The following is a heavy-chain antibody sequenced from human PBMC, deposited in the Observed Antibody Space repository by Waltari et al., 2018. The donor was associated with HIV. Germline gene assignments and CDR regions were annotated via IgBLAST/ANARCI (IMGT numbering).Heavy chain of an antibody. D-gene: IGHD6-13*01. J-gene: IGHJ5*02. CDR2: IYTSGST. CDR3: ARERYGIAAAENWFDP. V-gene: IGHV4-61*02. CDR1: GGSISSGSSY. Sequence: QVQLQESGPGLVKPSQNLSLTCTVSGGSISSGSSYWSWVRPPAGKGLEWIGRIYTSGSTNYNPSLKSRVTISVDTSKNQFSLKLSSVTAADTAVYYCARERYGIAAAENWFDPWGQGTLVTVSS.